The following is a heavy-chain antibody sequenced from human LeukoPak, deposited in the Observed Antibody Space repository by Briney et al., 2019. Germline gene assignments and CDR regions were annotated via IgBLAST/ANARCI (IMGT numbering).Heavy chain of an antibody. J-gene: IGHJ4*02. CDR3: ARAAEWELHYFDY. D-gene: IGHD1-26*01. V-gene: IGHV3-74*01. CDR1: GFTFSSYW. CDR2: INSDGSST. Sequence: GGSLRLSCAASGFTFSSYWMHWVRQAPGKGLVWVSRINSDGSSTSYADSVKGRFTISRDNAKNTLYLQMNSLRAEDTAVYYCARAAEWELHYFDYWGQGILVTVSS.